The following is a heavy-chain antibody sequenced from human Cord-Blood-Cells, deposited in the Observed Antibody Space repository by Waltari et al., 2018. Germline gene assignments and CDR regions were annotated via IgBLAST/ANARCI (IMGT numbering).Heavy chain of an antibody. CDR3: ARATWDIVVVPAALDYYFDY. D-gene: IGHD2-2*01. V-gene: IGHV4-34*01. Sequence: QVQLQQLGAGLLKPSETLSLTCAVYGGSFSGYYWSWIRQPPGKGREWIGEINHSGSTNYNPSLKSRVTISVDTSKNQFSLKLSSVTAADTAVYYCARATWDIVVVPAALDYYFDYWGQGTLVTVSS. CDR1: GGSFSGYY. J-gene: IGHJ4*02. CDR2: INHSGST.